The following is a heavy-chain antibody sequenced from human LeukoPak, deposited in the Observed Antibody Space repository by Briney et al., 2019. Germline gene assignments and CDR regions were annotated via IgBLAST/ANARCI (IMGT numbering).Heavy chain of an antibody. D-gene: IGHD2-2*01. Sequence: ASVKVSCKVSVYTLTVLSMHWVRHAPGKGREWRGGFDPEDGETIYAQKVQGRVTMTEDTSTDTAYMELSSLRSEDTAVYYCATDRSWDIVVVPAAKGYTAMGLNYWGQGTLVTVSS. J-gene: IGHJ4*02. CDR1: VYTLTVLS. V-gene: IGHV1-24*01. CDR3: ATDRSWDIVVVPAAKGYTAMGLNY. CDR2: FDPEDGET.